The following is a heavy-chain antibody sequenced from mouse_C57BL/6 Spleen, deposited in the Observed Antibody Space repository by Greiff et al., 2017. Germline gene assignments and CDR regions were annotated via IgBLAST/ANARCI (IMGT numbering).Heavy chain of an antibody. V-gene: IGHV5-6*01. CDR3: ARHGTTVVAHWYFDV. CDR2: ISSGGSYT. D-gene: IGHD1-1*01. Sequence: EVQGVESGGDLVKPGGSLKLSCAASGFTFSSYGMSWVRQTPDKRLEWVATISSGGSYTYYPDSVKGRFTISRDNAKNTLYLQMSSLKSEDTAMYYCARHGTTVVAHWYFDVWGTGTTVTVSS. J-gene: IGHJ1*03. CDR1: GFTFSSYG.